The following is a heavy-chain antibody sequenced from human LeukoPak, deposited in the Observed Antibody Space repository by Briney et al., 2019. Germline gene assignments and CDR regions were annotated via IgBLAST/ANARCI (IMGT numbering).Heavy chain of an antibody. CDR3: ARAYNGYDYP. V-gene: IGHV4-34*01. J-gene: IGHJ5*02. CDR1: GYSINSVYY. CDR2: VNHSGTT. Sequence: PSETLSLTCDVSGYSINSVYYWSWIRQTPGKGLEWIGEVNHSGTTNYNPSLKSRVTISVDTSKNQFSLKVTSVTAADTALYYCARAYNGYDYPWGQGTLVTVSS. D-gene: IGHD5-12*01.